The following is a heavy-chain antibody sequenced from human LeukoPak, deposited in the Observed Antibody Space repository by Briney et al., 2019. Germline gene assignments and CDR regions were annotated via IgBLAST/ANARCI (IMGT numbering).Heavy chain of an antibody. CDR2: IYYSGST. CDR1: GGSISSYY. D-gene: IGHD3-22*01. J-gene: IGHJ4*02. V-gene: IGHV4-59*01. CDR3: ARDGRITMIVVVRYYFDY. Sequence: PSETLSLTCTVSGGSISSYYWSWIRQPPGKGLEWIGYIYYSGSTNYNPSLKSRVTISVDTSKNQFSLKLSSVTAADTAVYYCARDGRITMIVVVRYYFDYWGQGTLVTVSS.